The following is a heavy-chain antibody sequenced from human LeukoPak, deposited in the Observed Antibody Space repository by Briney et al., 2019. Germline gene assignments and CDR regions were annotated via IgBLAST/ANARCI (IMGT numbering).Heavy chain of an antibody. CDR3: ARGRGHSGSYYGWPIDPAFDI. Sequence: GGSLRLSCAASGFTFSSYGMHWVRQAPGKGLEWVAFIRYDGSNKYYADSVKGRFTISRDNAKNSLYLQMNSLRAEDTAVYYCARGRGHSGSYYGWPIDPAFDIWGQGTMVTVSS. J-gene: IGHJ3*02. D-gene: IGHD1-26*01. CDR1: GFTFSSYG. CDR2: IRYDGSNK. V-gene: IGHV3-30*02.